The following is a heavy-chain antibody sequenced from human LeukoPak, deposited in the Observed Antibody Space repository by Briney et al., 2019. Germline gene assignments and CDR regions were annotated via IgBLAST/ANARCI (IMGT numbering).Heavy chain of an antibody. CDR1: GFTFDDYA. CDR2: ISWNSGSI. D-gene: IGHD6-13*01. J-gene: IGHJ6*02. Sequence: TGGSLRLSCAASGFTFDDYAMHWVRQAPGKGLEWVSGISWNSGSIGYADSVKGRFTISRDNAKNSLYLQMNSLRAEDTALYYCAKDLYSSSLDGMDVWGQGTTVTVSS. V-gene: IGHV3-9*01. CDR3: AKDLYSSSLDGMDV.